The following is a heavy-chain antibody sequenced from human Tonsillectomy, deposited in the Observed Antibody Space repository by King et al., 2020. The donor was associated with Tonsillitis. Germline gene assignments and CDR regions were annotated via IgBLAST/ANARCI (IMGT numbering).Heavy chain of an antibody. J-gene: IGHJ4*02. V-gene: IGHV3-21*01. CDR2: ISSSSSYI. CDR1: GFTFSSYS. Sequence: VQLVESGGGLVKPGGSLRLSCAASGFTFSSYSMNWVRQAPGKGLGWGSSISSSSSYIYYADPVKGRFTISRDNAKNSLYLQMNSLRAEDTAVYYCARDQTYYDILTGYYTFDYWGQGTLVTVSS. CDR3: ARDQTYYDILTGYYTFDY. D-gene: IGHD3-9*01.